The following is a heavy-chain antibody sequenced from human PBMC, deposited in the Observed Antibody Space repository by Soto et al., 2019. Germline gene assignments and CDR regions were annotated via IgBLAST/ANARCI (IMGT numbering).Heavy chain of an antibody. CDR2: VNDSGGKT. V-gene: IGHV3-23*01. D-gene: IGHD1-26*01. CDR1: GFTFTPYA. Sequence: EVQLLESGGGLVQPGGSLRLSCAASGFTFTPYAMSWVRQAPGTGLEWGSSVNDSGGKTYYADSVKGRFTISRDNSKNTLYLQMNSLRAEDTAVYYCAKGFIVAATTPEFDYWGQGTLVTVSS. CDR3: AKGFIVAATTPEFDY. J-gene: IGHJ4*02.